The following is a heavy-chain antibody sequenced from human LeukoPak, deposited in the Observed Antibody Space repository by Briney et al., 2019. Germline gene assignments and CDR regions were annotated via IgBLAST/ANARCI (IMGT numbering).Heavy chain of an antibody. CDR1: GDSISISSFY. CDR2: IYYSGST. Sequence: SETLSLTCTVSGDSISISSFYWAWIRQPPGKGLEWIGSIYYSGSTYYNPSLKSRVTISVDTFKNQFSLKLNSVTAADTAVYYCARDPGYYYDSSGYSDAFDIWGQGTMVTVSS. CDR3: ARDPGYYYDSSGYSDAFDI. D-gene: IGHD3-22*01. V-gene: IGHV4-39*07. J-gene: IGHJ3*02.